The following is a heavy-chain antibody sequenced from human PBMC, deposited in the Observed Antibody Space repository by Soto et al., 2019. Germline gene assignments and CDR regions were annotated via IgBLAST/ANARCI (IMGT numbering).Heavy chain of an antibody. Sequence: ETLSLSCTVSGGSISSYYWSGIRQPPGKGLEWIGYIYYSGSTNYNPSLKSRVTISVDTSKNQFSLKLSSVTAADTAVYYCATSNTDYYDSSGSLDYWGQGTLVTVYS. CDR3: ATSNTDYYDSSGSLDY. CDR1: GGSISSYY. D-gene: IGHD3-22*01. J-gene: IGHJ4*02. CDR2: IYYSGST. V-gene: IGHV4-59*01.